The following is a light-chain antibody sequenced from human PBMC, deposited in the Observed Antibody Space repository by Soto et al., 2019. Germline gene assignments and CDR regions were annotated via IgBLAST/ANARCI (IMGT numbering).Light chain of an antibody. CDR1: QSLLYSDGNTY. V-gene: IGKV2-30*01. CDR3: MHATHWPRT. CDR2: KVS. Sequence: DVVMTQSPLSLPVTLGQPASISCRSSQSLLYSDGNTYLNWFHQRPGQSPRRLIYKVSIRDSGVQDRFSGTGSGTDFTLSISSVEAEDVGIYYCMHATHWPRTFGQGTRLDI. J-gene: IGKJ1*01.